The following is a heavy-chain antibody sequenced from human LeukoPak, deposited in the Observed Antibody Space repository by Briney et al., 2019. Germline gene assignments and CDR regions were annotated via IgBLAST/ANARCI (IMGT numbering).Heavy chain of an antibody. Sequence: GGSLRLSCAASGFTFSSYSMNWVRQAPGKGLEWVSSISSSSSYIYYADSVKGRFTISRDNAKNSLYLQMNSLRAEDTAVYYCARGGLGVYYYDSSGYDFDYWGQGTLVTVSS. V-gene: IGHV3-21*01. CDR3: ARGGLGVYYYDSSGYDFDY. J-gene: IGHJ4*02. D-gene: IGHD3-22*01. CDR1: GFTFSSYS. CDR2: ISSSSSYI.